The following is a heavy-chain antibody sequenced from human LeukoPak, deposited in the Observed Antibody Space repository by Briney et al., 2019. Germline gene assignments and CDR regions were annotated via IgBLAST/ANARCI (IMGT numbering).Heavy chain of an antibody. V-gene: IGHV3-30-3*01. Sequence: GRSLRLSCTASGFTFSSYAMHWVRQAPGKGLEWVAVISYDGSNKYYADSVKGRFTISRDNSKNTLYLQMNSLRAEDTAVYYCAKDGLYSSSWSDYWGQGTLVTVSS. CDR1: GFTFSSYA. J-gene: IGHJ4*02. CDR3: AKDGLYSSSWSDY. D-gene: IGHD6-13*01. CDR2: ISYDGSNK.